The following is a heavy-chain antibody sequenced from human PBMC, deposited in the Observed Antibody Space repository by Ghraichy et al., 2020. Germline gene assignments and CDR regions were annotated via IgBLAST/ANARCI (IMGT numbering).Heavy chain of an antibody. CDR2: IYTSGST. D-gene: IGHD6-13*01. CDR3: ARGGAGLTEAAAAQSYYFDY. J-gene: IGHJ4*02. Sequence: SETLSLTCTVSGGSISSYYWSWIRQPAGKGLEWIGRIYTSGSTNYNPSLKSRVTMSVDTSKNQFSLKLSSVTAADTAVYYCARGGAGLTEAAAAQSYYFDYWGQGTLVTVSS. V-gene: IGHV4-4*07. CDR1: GGSISSYY.